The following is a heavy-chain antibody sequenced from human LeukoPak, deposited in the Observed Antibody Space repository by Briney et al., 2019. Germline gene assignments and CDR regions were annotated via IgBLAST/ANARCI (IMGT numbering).Heavy chain of an antibody. CDR2: ISDDGSYT. Sequence: GRSLTLSCVATGFSFSTYGMHWGRQAPGKGLEWVAVISDDGSYTSYSASVKGRFTISRDNSKNTLYLQMNTLRTEDTAMYYCAKGIAATPGYWGQGTLVTVSS. J-gene: IGHJ4*02. CDR1: GFSFSTYG. CDR3: AKGIAATPGY. V-gene: IGHV3-30*18. D-gene: IGHD5-12*01.